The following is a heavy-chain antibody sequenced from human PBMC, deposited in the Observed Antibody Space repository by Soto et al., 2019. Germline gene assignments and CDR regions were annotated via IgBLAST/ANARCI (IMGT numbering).Heavy chain of an antibody. CDR1: GYSFTSYW. D-gene: IGHD2-15*01. Sequence: GESLKISCKGSGYSFTSYWIGWVRQMPGKGLEWMGIIYPGDSDTRYSPSFQGQVTISADKSISTAYLQWSSLKASDTAMYYCARHGGVVVAATSYYYYMDVWGKGTTVTVSS. V-gene: IGHV5-51*01. CDR3: ARHGGVVVAATSYYYYMDV. J-gene: IGHJ6*03. CDR2: IYPGDSDT.